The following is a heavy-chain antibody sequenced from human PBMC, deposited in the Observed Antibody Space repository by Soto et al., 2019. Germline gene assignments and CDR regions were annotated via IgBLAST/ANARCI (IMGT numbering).Heavy chain of an antibody. J-gene: IGHJ5*02. Sequence: QVQLVQSGAEVKKPGSSVKVSCKASGGTFSSYAISWVRQAPGQGLEWMGGIIPIFGTANYAQKFQGRVTITADESTSTAYMELSSLRSVDTAVYYCARATDCSSTSCYYGWFDPWGQGTLVTVSS. CDR2: IIPIFGTA. CDR1: GGTFSSYA. V-gene: IGHV1-69*01. CDR3: ARATDCSSTSCYYGWFDP. D-gene: IGHD2-2*01.